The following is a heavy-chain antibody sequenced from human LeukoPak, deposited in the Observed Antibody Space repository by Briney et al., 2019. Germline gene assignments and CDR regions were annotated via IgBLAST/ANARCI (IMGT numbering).Heavy chain of an antibody. CDR3: ARVGFGDSLPGY. D-gene: IGHD3-10*01. CDR2: ISGSRVYT. CDR1: AFTFSDHY. V-gene: IGHV3-11*05. Sequence: GGSLRLAWAAAAFTFSDHYMSCNRQPPGNGLEWVSYISGSRVYTNYADSVKGRLTISRDNAKHSLYLQMNSLRAEDTAVYYCARVGFGDSLPGYWGQGTLVTVSS. J-gene: IGHJ4*02.